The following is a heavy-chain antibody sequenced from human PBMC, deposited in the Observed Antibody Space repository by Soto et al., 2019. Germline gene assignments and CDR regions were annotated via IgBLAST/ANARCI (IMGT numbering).Heavy chain of an antibody. CDR2: INPNSGGT. D-gene: IGHD6-19*01. CDR1: GYTFTGYY. Sequence: ASVKVSCKASGYTFTGYYMHWVRQAPGQGLEWMGWINPNSGGTNYAQKFQGWVTMTRDTSISTAYMELSRLRSDDTAVYYFARGSECQWLKADIWCQGTMVTV. J-gene: IGHJ3*02. CDR3: ARGSECQWLKADI. V-gene: IGHV1-2*04.